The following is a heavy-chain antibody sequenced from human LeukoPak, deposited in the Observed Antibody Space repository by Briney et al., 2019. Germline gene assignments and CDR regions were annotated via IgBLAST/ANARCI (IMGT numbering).Heavy chain of an antibody. CDR1: GGSISSSSYY. CDR3: ARVTFSRYGDYEDY. V-gene: IGHV4-39*07. Sequence: SETLSLTCTVSGGSISSSSYYWGWIRQPPGKGLEWIGEINHSGSTNYNPSLKSRVTISVDTSKNQFSLKLSSVTAADTAVYYCARVTFSRYGDYEDYWGQGTLVTVSS. J-gene: IGHJ4*02. D-gene: IGHD4-17*01. CDR2: INHSGST.